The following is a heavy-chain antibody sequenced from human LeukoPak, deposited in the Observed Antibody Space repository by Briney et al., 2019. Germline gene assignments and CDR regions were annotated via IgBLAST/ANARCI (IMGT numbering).Heavy chain of an antibody. V-gene: IGHV3-23*01. D-gene: IGHD3-22*01. CDR2: IIWSGGAA. CDR3: AKDGLSSDGSEHVLYFDF. CDR1: GFTHSAYD. J-gene: IGHJ4*02. Sequence: GGSLRLSCVASGFTHSAYDMSRVPQAPGKGLEWVSSIIWSGGAAYYADSVKGRFTISRDNSRNTLYLQMNSLIAEDTALYYCAKDGLSSDGSEHVLYFDFWGQGTLVAVSS.